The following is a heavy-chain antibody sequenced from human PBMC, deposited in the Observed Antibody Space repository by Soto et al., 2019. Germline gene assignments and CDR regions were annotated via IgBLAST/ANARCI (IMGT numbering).Heavy chain of an antibody. Sequence: GETLKISCKGYGYSFISYWIGWVRQMPGKGLEWMGIIYPGDSDTRYSPSFQGQVTISADKSVSTAYLQWSSLKASDTAIYYCARLYHFDTSARSTGDFDSPGQGTPVTVSS. CDR1: GYSFISYW. J-gene: IGHJ4*02. CDR3: ARLYHFDTSARSTGDFDS. CDR2: IYPGDSDT. D-gene: IGHD3-22*01. V-gene: IGHV5-51*01.